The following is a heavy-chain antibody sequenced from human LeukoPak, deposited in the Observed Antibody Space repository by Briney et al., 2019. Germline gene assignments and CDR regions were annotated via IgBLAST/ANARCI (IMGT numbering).Heavy chain of an antibody. CDR2: IIPIFGTT. D-gene: IGHD3-22*01. CDR3: ARDNYYDSSGYYQYYFDY. CDR1: GGTFSSYA. J-gene: IGHJ4*02. V-gene: IGHV1-69*13. Sequence: SVKVSCKASGGTFSSYAISWVRQAPGQGLEWMGGIIPIFGTTNYAQKFQGRVTITADESTSTAYMELSSLRSEDTAVYYCARDNYYDSSGYYQYYFDYWGQGTLVTVSS.